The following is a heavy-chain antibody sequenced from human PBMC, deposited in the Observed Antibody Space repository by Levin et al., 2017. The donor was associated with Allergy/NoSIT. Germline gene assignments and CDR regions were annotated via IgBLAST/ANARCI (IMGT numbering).Heavy chain of an antibody. CDR3: VREAPRGTYDT. V-gene: IGHV3-33*01. CDR1: GFTFSSYG. Sequence: GGSLRLSCAASGFTFSSYGMHWVRQAPGKGLEWVAVIWYDGSNKYHADSVKGRFTISRDNSNNTLYLQMNSLRAEDTAVYYCVREAPRGTYDTWGQGTMVTVSS. D-gene: IGHD3-10*01. J-gene: IGHJ3*02. CDR2: IWYDGSNK.